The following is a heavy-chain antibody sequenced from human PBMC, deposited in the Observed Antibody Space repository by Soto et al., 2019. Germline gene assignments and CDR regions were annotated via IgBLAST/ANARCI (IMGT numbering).Heavy chain of an antibody. Sequence: SETLSLTCTVSGGSISSYYWSWIRQPPGKGLEWIGYIYYSGSTNYNPSLKSRVTISVDTSKNQFSLKLSSVTAADTAVYYCARDGDYYYGMDVWGQGTTVTVSS. CDR2: IYYSGST. J-gene: IGHJ6*02. CDR1: GGSISSYY. V-gene: IGHV4-59*01. D-gene: IGHD3-16*01. CDR3: ARDGDYYYGMDV.